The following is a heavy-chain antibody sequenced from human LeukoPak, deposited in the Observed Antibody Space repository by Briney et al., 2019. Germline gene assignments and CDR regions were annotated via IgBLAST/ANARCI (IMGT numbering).Heavy chain of an antibody. CDR2: INPSGGST. D-gene: IGHD2-21*02. Sequence: ASVTVSCKASGYTFTSYYLHWVRQAPGQWLEWMGIINPSGGSTSYAQKFQGRVTMTRDTSTSTVYMELSSLRSEDTAVYYCARTLTLPNWFDPWGQGTLATVSS. J-gene: IGHJ5*02. CDR1: GYTFTSYY. CDR3: ARTLTLPNWFDP. V-gene: IGHV1-46*01.